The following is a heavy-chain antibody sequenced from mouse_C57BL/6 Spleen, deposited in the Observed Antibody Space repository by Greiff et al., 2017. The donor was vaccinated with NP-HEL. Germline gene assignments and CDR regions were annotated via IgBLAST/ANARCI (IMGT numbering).Heavy chain of an antibody. V-gene: IGHV14-4*01. CDR3: TRVTSDGFAY. Sequence: VQLKESGAELVRPGASVKLSCTASGFNIKDDYMHWVKQRPEQGLEWIGWIDPENGDTEYASKFQGKATITADTSSNTAYLQLSSLTSEDTAVYYCTRVTSDGFAYWGQGTLVTVSA. CDR2: IDPENGDT. CDR1: GFNIKDDY. D-gene: IGHD2-3*01. J-gene: IGHJ3*01.